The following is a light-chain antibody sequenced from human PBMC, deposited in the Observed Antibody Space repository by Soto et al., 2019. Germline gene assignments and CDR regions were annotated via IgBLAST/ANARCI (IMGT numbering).Light chain of an antibody. J-gene: IGKJ5*01. CDR1: QSVSSSY. V-gene: IGKV3-20*01. CDR2: GAS. Sequence: EIVLTQSPGTLSLSPGEGATLSCRASQSVSSSYIAWYQQRPGQTPSLLIYGASTRATGIPDRFGGSGSGTHFTLTISRLEPGDFAVYYCQHFGGTTFTFGQGTRLEIK. CDR3: QHFGGTTFT.